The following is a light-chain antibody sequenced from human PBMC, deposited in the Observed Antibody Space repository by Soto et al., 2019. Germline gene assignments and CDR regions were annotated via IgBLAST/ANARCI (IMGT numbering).Light chain of an antibody. Sequence: EIVLTQSPATLSLSPGERATLSGRASQSVSSYLAWYQQKPGQAPRLLIYDASNRATGIPARFSGSGSGTDFTLTISSLEPEDFAVYYCHQRSNWPPRVTFCQGTRLEIK. J-gene: IGKJ5*01. V-gene: IGKV3-11*01. CDR1: QSVSSY. CDR3: HQRSNWPPRVT. CDR2: DAS.